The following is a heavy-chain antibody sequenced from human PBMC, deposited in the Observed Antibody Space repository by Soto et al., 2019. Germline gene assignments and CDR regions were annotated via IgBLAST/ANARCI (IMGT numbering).Heavy chain of an antibody. CDR3: ARDRITIFGVGVHYGMDV. Sequence: SETLSLTCTVSGGSISSGGYYWSWIRQHPGKGLEWIGYIYYSGSTYYNPSLKSRVTISVDTSKNQFSLKLSSVTAADTAVYYCARDRITIFGVGVHYGMDVWGQGTTVTVS. V-gene: IGHV4-31*03. CDR2: IYYSGST. J-gene: IGHJ6*02. CDR1: GGSISSGGYY. D-gene: IGHD3-3*01.